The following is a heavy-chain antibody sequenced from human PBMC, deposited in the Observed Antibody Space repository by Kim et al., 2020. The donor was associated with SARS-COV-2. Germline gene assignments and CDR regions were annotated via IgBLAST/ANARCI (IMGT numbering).Heavy chain of an antibody. V-gene: IGHV4-61*02. Sequence: SETLSLTCTVSGGSISSGSYYWSWIRQPAGKGLEWIGRIYTSGSTNYNPSLKSRVTISVDTSKNQFSLKLSSVTAADTAVYYWARSFPYDYVWGSYFSPGMDVWGQGTTVTVSS. CDR1: GGSISSGSYY. D-gene: IGHD3-16*01. J-gene: IGHJ6*02. CDR3: ARSFPYDYVWGSYFSPGMDV. CDR2: IYTSGST.